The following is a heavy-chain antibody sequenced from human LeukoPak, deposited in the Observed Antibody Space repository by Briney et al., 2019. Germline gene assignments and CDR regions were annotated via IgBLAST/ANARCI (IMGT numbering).Heavy chain of an antibody. D-gene: IGHD1-26*01. CDR3: ARSHSGSYYGGDDY. J-gene: IGHJ4*02. CDR1: GYTFTSYG. V-gene: IGHV1-18*01. Sequence: GASVKVSCKASGYTFTSYGISWVRQAPGQGLEWMGWISAYNGNTNYAQKLQGRVTMTTETVTRTAYMELRSLRSDDTAVYYCARSHSGSYYGGDDYWGQGTLVTVSS. CDR2: ISAYNGNT.